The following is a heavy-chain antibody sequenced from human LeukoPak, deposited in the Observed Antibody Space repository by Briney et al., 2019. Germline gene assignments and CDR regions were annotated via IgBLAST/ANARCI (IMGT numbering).Heavy chain of an antibody. J-gene: IGHJ3*02. V-gene: IGHV1-8*02. CDR3: ARFTTTRGAFDI. CDR2: MNPNSGNT. Sequence: SVKVSCKASGYTFTSYDINWVRQATGQGLEWMGWMNPNSGNTGYAQKFQGRVTMTRDTSISTAYMELSRLRSDDTAVYYCARFTTTRGAFDIWGQGTMVTVSS. CDR1: GYTFTSYD. D-gene: IGHD4-11*01.